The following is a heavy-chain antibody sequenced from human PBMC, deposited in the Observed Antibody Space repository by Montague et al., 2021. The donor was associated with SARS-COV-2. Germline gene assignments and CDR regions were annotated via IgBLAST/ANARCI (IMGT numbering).Heavy chain of an antibody. CDR3: ATLSRRTAAGTRDYFGLDV. Sequence: SETLSLTGRVSGDSISTSTWWTWVRQPPGKGLEWIGEIFHSGTINYNPSLKSRVSISVDKSNNQVSLRLSSLIAADTAVYYCATLSRRTAAGTRDYFGLDVWGQGTTVVVSS. V-gene: IGHV4-4*02. J-gene: IGHJ6*02. CDR2: IFHSGTI. D-gene: IGHD6-13*01. CDR1: GDSISTSTW.